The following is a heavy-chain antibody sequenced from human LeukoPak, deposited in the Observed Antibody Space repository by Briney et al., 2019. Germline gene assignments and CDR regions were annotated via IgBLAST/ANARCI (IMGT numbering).Heavy chain of an antibody. CDR3: ARDGLRIAAAFDY. D-gene: IGHD6-13*01. CDR1: GGTFSSYA. CDR2: IIPIFGTA. V-gene: IGHV1-69*05. Sequence: GASVKVSCKASGGTFSSYAISWVRQAPGQGLEWMGGIIPIFGTANYAQKFHGRVTIIRDTSTSTVYMDLSSLTSDDTAVYYCARDGLRIAAAFDYWGQGTLVTVSS. J-gene: IGHJ4*02.